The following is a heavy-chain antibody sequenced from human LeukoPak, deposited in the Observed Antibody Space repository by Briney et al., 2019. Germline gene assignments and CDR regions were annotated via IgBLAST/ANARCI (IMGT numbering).Heavy chain of an antibody. D-gene: IGHD3-10*01. CDR2: IRYDGSNK. CDR1: GFTFSTYG. CDR3: ARRWDYYGSGTFFQDYYMDV. Sequence: QAGGSLGLSCAASGFTFSTYGMHWVRQAPGKGLEWVAFIRYDGSNKYYADSAKGRFTISRDNSKNTLYLQMNSLRAEDTAVYYCARRWDYYGSGTFFQDYYMDVWGKGTTVTVSS. J-gene: IGHJ6*03. V-gene: IGHV3-30*02.